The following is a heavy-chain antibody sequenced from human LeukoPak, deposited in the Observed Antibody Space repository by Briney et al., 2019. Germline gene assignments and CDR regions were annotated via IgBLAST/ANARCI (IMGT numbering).Heavy chain of an antibody. J-gene: IGHJ3*02. CDR2: IYYSGST. V-gene: IGHV4-30-4*01. CDR1: GGSISSGDYY. CDR3: ARGNLVPAVGAFDN. Sequence: PSETLSLTCTVSGGSISSGDYYWSWIRQPPGKGLEWIGYIYYSGSTYYNPSLKSRVTISVDTSKNQFSLKLSSVTAADTAVYYCARGNLVPAVGAFDNWGQGTMVTVSS. D-gene: IGHD1-14*01.